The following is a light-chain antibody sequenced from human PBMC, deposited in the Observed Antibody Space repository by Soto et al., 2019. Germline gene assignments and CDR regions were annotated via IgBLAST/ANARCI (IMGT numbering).Light chain of an antibody. Sequence: DIQMTQSPSSLSASEGDRVTITCQASQDIREFLNWYQQKPGKAPKLLINGASNLETGVPSRFSGSGSGTDFTFTISSLQPEDIATYYCQQYYSVPLTFGGGTKVDIK. CDR1: QDIREF. J-gene: IGKJ4*01. CDR2: GAS. CDR3: QQYYSVPLT. V-gene: IGKV1-33*01.